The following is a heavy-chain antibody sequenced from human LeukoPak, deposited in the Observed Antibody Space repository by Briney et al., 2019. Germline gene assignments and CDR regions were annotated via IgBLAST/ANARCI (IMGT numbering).Heavy chain of an antibody. CDR1: DYSISNGYY. CDR2: IYHSGNT. D-gene: IGHD6-13*01. V-gene: IGHV4-38-2*02. CDR3: ASRKTGAAASFDY. Sequence: PSETLSLTCTVSDYSISNGYYWGWIRQPPGKGLEWIGSIYHSGNTYYNPSLKSRVTISVDTSKNQFSLKLSSVTAADTAVYYCASRKTGAAASFDYWGQGTLVTVSS. J-gene: IGHJ4*02.